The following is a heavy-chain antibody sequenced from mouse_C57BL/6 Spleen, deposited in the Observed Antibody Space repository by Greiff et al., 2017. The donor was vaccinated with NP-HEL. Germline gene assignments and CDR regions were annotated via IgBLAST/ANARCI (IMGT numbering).Heavy chain of an antibody. CDR2: IWGGGGT. V-gene: IGHV2-9*01. CDR1: GFSLTSYG. CDR3: AKREGTGPWFAY. J-gene: IGHJ3*01. D-gene: IGHD4-1*01. Sequence: VKLMESGPGLVAPSQSLSITCTVSGFSLTSYGVDWVRQPPGKGLEWLGVIWGGGGTNYNSALMSRLSISKDNSKSQDCLKMNRLQTDDTAKYYWAKREGTGPWFAYWGQGTLVTVSA.